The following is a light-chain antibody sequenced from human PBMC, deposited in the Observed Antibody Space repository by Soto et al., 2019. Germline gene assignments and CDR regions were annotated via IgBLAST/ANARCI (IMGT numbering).Light chain of an antibody. CDR1: SSNIGAGYD. V-gene: IGLV1-40*01. J-gene: IGLJ1*01. Sequence: QSALTQPPSVSGAPGQRVTISCTGSSSNIGAGYDVHWYQQFPGTAPKLLIYANNNRPSGVPDRFSASKSGTSASLAITGLQADDEADYYCQSSDTNLRGVFGTGTKVTVL. CDR2: ANN. CDR3: QSSDTNLRGV.